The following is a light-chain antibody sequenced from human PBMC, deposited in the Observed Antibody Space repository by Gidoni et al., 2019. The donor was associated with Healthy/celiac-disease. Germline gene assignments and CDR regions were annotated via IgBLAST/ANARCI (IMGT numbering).Light chain of an antibody. J-gene: IGKJ4*01. Sequence: DIVMTQSPLSLPVTPGEPASISCRSSQSLLHSNGYNYLDWYLQKPEQSPQLLIYLGSNRASGVPDRFSGSGSGTDFTLKISRVEAEDVGVYYCMQALQTRTFGGGTKVEIK. CDR1: QSLLHSNGYNY. CDR3: MQALQTRT. V-gene: IGKV2-28*01. CDR2: LGS.